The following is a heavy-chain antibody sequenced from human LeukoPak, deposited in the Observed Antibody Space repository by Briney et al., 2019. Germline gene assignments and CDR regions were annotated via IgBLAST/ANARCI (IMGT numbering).Heavy chain of an antibody. CDR1: GYTFTGYY. Sequence: GASVKVPCKASGYTFTGYYMHWVRQAPGQGLEWMGWINPNSGGTNYAQKFQGRVTITRNTSISTAYMELSSLRSEDTAVYYCARVYYDFWSGYYRGTDAFDIWGQGTVVTVSS. CDR3: ARVYYDFWSGYYRGTDAFDI. CDR2: INPNSGGT. J-gene: IGHJ3*02. D-gene: IGHD3-3*01. V-gene: IGHV1-2*02.